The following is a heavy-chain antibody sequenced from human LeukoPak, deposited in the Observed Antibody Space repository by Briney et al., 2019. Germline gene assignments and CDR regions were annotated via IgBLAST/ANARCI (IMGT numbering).Heavy chain of an antibody. V-gene: IGHV3-23*01. J-gene: IGHJ4*02. CDR3: ARDLYGDSTTVGY. D-gene: IGHD4-17*01. Sequence: PGGSLRLSCAASGFTFSSYAMSWVRQAPGKGLEWVSSISGSGGSTYYADSVKGRFTISRDNSKNTLYLQMNSLGAEDTAIYYCARDLYGDSTTVGYWGQGTLVTVSS. CDR2: ISGSGGST. CDR1: GFTFSSYA.